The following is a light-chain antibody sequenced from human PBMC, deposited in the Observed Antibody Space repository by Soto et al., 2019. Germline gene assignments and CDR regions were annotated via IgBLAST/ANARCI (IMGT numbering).Light chain of an antibody. J-gene: IGKJ1*01. CDR1: QSVRNNY. V-gene: IGKV3-20*01. Sequence: ENVLTQSPGTLSLSPGERATLSCRASQSVRNNYVAWYQQKPGQAPRLLIYAASSRATGIPDRISGSGSGTDFTLTISRLEPEDFAVYYCQQYGSAPEMFGQGTKVEL. CDR3: QQYGSAPEM. CDR2: AAS.